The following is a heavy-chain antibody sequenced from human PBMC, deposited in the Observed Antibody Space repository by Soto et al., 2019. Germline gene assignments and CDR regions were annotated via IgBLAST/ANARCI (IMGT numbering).Heavy chain of an antibody. D-gene: IGHD6-13*01. Sequence: QVQLQQWGAGLLKPSETLSLTCAVYGGSFSGYYWSWIRQPPGKGLEWIGEINHSGSTNYNPSLNSRVTISVDTSKNQFSLKLSSVTAADTAVYYCARGFGSCYIPGGWFDPWGQGTLVTVSS. CDR1: GGSFSGYY. CDR3: ARGFGSCYIPGGWFDP. V-gene: IGHV4-34*01. CDR2: INHSGST. J-gene: IGHJ5*02.